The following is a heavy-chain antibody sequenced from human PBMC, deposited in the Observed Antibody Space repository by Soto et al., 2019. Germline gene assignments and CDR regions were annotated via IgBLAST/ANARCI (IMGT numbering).Heavy chain of an antibody. Sequence: GGSLRLSCAASGFTFSSYAMSWVRQAPGKGLEWVSAISGSGGSTYYADSVEGRFTISRDNSKNTLYLQMNSLRAEDTAVYYCAKGGHCSGGSCYSVTWFDPWGQGTLVTVSS. V-gene: IGHV3-23*01. CDR3: AKGGHCSGGSCYSVTWFDP. J-gene: IGHJ5*02. CDR2: ISGSGGST. CDR1: GFTFSSYA. D-gene: IGHD2-15*01.